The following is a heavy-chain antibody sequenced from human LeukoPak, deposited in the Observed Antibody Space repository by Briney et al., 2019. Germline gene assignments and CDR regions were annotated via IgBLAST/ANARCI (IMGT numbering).Heavy chain of an antibody. CDR2: IYSGGST. J-gene: IGHJ4*02. CDR3: ARNKNRDGPFDY. Sequence: EGSLRLSCAASGFTVGSNYMSWVRQAPGKGLEWVSVIYSGGSTYYADSVKGRFTISRDNSKNTLYLQMNSLRAEDTAVYYCARNKNRDGPFDYWGQGTLVTVSS. CDR1: GFTVGSNY. D-gene: IGHD5-24*01. V-gene: IGHV3-53*01.